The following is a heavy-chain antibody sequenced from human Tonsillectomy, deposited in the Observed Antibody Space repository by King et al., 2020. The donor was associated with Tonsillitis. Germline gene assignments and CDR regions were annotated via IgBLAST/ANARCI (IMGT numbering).Heavy chain of an antibody. J-gene: IGHJ5*02. D-gene: IGHD2-8*01. CDR3: ARDYCTNGVCSWFDP. CDR1: GYTFSGYY. V-gene: IGHV1-2*02. Sequence: VQLVESGAEVKKPGASVKVSCKASGYTFSGYYMHWVRQAPGQGRDWMGWINPNSGGTNYAQKFQGRVTLTRDTSISTAYMELSRLRSDDTAVYYCARDYCTNGVCSWFDPWGQGTLVTVSS. CDR2: INPNSGGT.